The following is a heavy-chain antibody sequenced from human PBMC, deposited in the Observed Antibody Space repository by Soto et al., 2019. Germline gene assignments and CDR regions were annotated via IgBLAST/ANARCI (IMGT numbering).Heavy chain of an antibody. Sequence: GGSLRLSCAASGFTFSGSAMHWVRQASGKGLEWVGRIRSTGNSYATAYAASVKGRFTMSRDDSKNTAYLQMNSLKTEDTAVYYCTAYCSGASCLDYWGQGTLVTVSS. CDR3: TAYCSGASCLDY. V-gene: IGHV3-73*01. CDR2: IRSTGNSYAT. J-gene: IGHJ4*02. CDR1: GFTFSGSA. D-gene: IGHD2-15*01.